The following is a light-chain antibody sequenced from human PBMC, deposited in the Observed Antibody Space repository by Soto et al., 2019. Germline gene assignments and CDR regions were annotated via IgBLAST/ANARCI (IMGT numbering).Light chain of an antibody. CDR2: DAS. V-gene: IGKV1-9*01. CDR3: QQLNSYLPLT. CDR1: QGIGTY. J-gene: IGKJ4*01. Sequence: DIHLTQSPSSLSASVGDRVTISCRATQGIGTYLTWYQQKPGRAPNLLIYDASTLQTGAPSRFSGRASATDFTLTISSLQPEDFATYYCQQLNSYLPLTFGGGTKVDIK.